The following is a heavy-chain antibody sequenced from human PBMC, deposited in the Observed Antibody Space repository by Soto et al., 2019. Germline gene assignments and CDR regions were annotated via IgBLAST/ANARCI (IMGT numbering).Heavy chain of an antibody. Sequence: SETLSLTCTVSGGSISSYYWSWIRQPPGRGLEWIGHIYNSGSPNYNPSLKSRVTISLDTSKNQFSLKLSSVTAEDTAVYYCATSYGNAWYTYWGQGTQVTVSS. CDR2: IYNSGSP. D-gene: IGHD6-13*01. CDR3: ATSYGNAWYTY. V-gene: IGHV4-59*01. CDR1: GGSISSYY. J-gene: IGHJ4*02.